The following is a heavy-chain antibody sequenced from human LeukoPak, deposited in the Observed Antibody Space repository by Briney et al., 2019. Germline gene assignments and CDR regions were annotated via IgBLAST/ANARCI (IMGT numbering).Heavy chain of an antibody. CDR3: TARTWLPEVYYYYYGMDV. J-gene: IGHJ6*02. D-gene: IGHD3-22*01. Sequence: GGSLRLSCAASGFTFSNAWMNWVRQAPGKGLEWVGRIKSKTDSGTTDYAAPVKGRFTISRDDSKNTLYLQMNSLKTEDTAVYYCTARTWLPEVYYYYYGMDVWGQGTTVTVSS. V-gene: IGHV3-15*07. CDR2: IKSKTDSGTT. CDR1: GFTFSNAW.